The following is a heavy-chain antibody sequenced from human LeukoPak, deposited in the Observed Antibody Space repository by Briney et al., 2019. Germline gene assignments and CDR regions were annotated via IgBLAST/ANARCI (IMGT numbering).Heavy chain of an antibody. Sequence: PSETLSLTCTVSGGSIGSSSYYWGWIRQPPGKGLEWIGSIYYSGSTYYNPSLKSRVTISVDTSKNQFSLKLSSVTAADTAVYYCARWSTYYYDSSGYYPDDAFDIWGQGTMVTVSS. V-gene: IGHV4-39*01. CDR3: ARWSTYYYDSSGYYPDDAFDI. CDR1: GGSIGSSSYY. J-gene: IGHJ3*02. CDR2: IYYSGST. D-gene: IGHD3-22*01.